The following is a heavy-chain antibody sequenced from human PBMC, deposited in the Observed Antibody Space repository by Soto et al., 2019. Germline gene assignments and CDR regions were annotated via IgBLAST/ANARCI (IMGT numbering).Heavy chain of an antibody. CDR2: INPNSGGT. V-gene: IGHV1-2*04. Sequence: ASVKVSCKAPGYTFTGYYMHWVRQAPGQGHERMGWINPNSGGTNYAQKFQGWVTMTRDTSISTAYMELSRLRSDDTAVYYCARDATYCSGGSCYSGDYYYYYMDVWGKGTTVTVSS. CDR1: GYTFTGYY. J-gene: IGHJ6*03. CDR3: ARDATYCSGGSCYSGDYYYYYMDV. D-gene: IGHD2-15*01.